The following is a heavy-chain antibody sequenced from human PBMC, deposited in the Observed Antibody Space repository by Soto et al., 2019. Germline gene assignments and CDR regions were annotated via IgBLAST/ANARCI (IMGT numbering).Heavy chain of an antibody. CDR3: XXGXSGDKVDY. D-gene: IGHD7-27*01. V-gene: IGHV4-30-4*01. J-gene: IGHJ4*02. CDR2: IYDGAST. Sequence: QVQLQGSGPRLVKPSQTLSLTCTVSGDSISDVNYYWSWIRQSPDKGLEWIGHIYDGASTYSNPSLRRXXXXXXXXXXXXXXXXXXXXXXXXTAXXXXXXGXSGDKVDYWGQGTLVTVSS. CDR1: GDSISDVNYY.